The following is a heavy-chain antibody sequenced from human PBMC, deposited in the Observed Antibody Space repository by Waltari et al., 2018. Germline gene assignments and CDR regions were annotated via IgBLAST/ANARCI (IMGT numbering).Heavy chain of an antibody. J-gene: IGHJ4*02. V-gene: IGHV3-11*04. CDR2: ITGRGTTI. D-gene: IGHD3-10*01. CDR1: GFTFRDYY. CDR3: VREYFYRFDY. Sequence: QVRLVASGGGLVKPGGSLRLSCAASGFTFRDYYMTWIRQSPGKWLEGISYITGRGTTISYADSVKGRFTISRDNAENALYLQLNSLRAEDTAVYYCVREYFYRFDYWGQGTLVTVSS.